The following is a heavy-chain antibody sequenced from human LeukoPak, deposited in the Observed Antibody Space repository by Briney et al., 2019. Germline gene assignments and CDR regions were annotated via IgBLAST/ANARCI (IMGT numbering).Heavy chain of an antibody. J-gene: IGHJ4*02. CDR1: GFTVSSNY. Sequence: GGSLRLSCAASGFTVSSNYMSWVRQAPGKGLEWVSVIYSGGSTYYADSVKGRFNISRDNSKNTLYLQMNSLRAEDTAVYYCARVGGGYYYENWGQGTLVTVSS. CDR2: IYSGGST. CDR3: ARVGGGYYYEN. V-gene: IGHV3-66*01. D-gene: IGHD3-22*01.